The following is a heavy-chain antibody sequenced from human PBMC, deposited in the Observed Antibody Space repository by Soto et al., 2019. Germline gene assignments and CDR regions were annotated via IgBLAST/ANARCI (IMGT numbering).Heavy chain of an antibody. J-gene: IGHJ4*02. CDR1: GGSISSSSYY. V-gene: IGHV4-39*01. Sequence: SETLSLTCTVSGGSISSSSYYWGWIRQPPGKGLEWIGSIYYSGSTYYNPSLKSRVTISVDTSKNQFSLKLSSVTAADTALYYCASQKSYLDYYDSSGYYYFDYWGQGTLVTVSS. D-gene: IGHD3-22*01. CDR2: IYYSGST. CDR3: ASQKSYLDYYDSSGYYYFDY.